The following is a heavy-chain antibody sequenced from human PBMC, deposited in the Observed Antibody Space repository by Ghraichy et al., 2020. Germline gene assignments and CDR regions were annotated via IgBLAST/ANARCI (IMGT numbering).Heavy chain of an antibody. Sequence: ASVKVSCKVSGYTLTELSMHWVRQAPGKGLEWMGGFDPEDGETIYAQKFQGRVTMTEDTSTDTAYMELSSLRSEDTAVYYCATVGSRDYHNFYYYYGMDVWGQGTTVTVSS. CDR3: ATVGSRDYHNFYYYYGMDV. V-gene: IGHV1-24*01. D-gene: IGHD4-17*01. CDR2: FDPEDGET. J-gene: IGHJ6*02. CDR1: GYTLTELS.